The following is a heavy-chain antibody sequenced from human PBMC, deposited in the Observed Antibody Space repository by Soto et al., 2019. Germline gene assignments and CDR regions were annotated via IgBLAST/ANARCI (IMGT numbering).Heavy chain of an antibody. CDR1: GYTFSTYD. V-gene: IGHV1-8*01. CDR3: SRTMGGIAAAGNDY. CDR2: MNPNSGNT. Sequence: QVQLVQSGAEVKKPGASVKVSCKASGYTFSTYDIDWVRLATGQGLEWMGSMNPNSGNTEYAQKFQGRVTMTRDTSKSTAYMEVSSLRSEDTAIYYCSRTMGGIAAAGNDYWGQGTLVTVSS. D-gene: IGHD6-13*01. J-gene: IGHJ4*02.